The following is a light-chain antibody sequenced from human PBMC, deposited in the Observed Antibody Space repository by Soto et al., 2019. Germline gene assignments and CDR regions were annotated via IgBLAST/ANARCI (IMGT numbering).Light chain of an antibody. V-gene: IGLV2-14*01. CDR2: GVT. Sequence: QSALTQPASVSGSPGQSITISCTGTSSDVGGYNYVSWYQQHPGIAPKLLIYGVTNRPSGVSTRFSGSKSGNTASLTISGLQDEDEADYRCSSYPSASTLIYLFGTGTKVTVL. CDR3: SSYPSASTLIYL. J-gene: IGLJ1*01. CDR1: SSDVGGYNY.